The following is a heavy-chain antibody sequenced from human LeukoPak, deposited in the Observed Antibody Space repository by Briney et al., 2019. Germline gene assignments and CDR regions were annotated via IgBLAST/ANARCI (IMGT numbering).Heavy chain of an antibody. CDR2: IYTSGST. CDR3: ARERGVTYYYGSGGYPDY. D-gene: IGHD3-10*01. Sequence: SQTLSLTCTVSGGSISSDGYYWSWIRQPAGKGLEWIGRIYTSGSTNYNPSLKSRVTISVDTAKNQFSLKLSSVTAADTAVYYCARERGVTYYYGSGGYPDYWGQGTLVAVSS. J-gene: IGHJ4*02. V-gene: IGHV4-61*02. CDR1: GGSISSDGYY.